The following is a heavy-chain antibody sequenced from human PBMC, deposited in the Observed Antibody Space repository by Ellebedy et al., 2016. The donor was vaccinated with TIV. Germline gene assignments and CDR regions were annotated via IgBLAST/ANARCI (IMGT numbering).Heavy chain of an antibody. CDR2: INQDGSDK. V-gene: IGHV3-7*01. Sequence: GESLKISCAASRFSFSSYWMSWVRQVPGKGLEWVANINQDGSDKYYVDSVEGRFTISRDNAKKSLYLQMISLRAEDTAVYYCASDGSYGDFLSPTHAFENWGQGTMVIVSS. D-gene: IGHD4-17*01. J-gene: IGHJ3*02. CDR3: ASDGSYGDFLSPTHAFEN. CDR1: RFSFSSYW.